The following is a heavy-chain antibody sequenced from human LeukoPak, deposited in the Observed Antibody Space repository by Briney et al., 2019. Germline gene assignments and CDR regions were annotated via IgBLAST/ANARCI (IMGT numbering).Heavy chain of an antibody. J-gene: IGHJ6*02. CDR2: ISAYDGNT. CDR3: ARDPHLDYEGMDV. CDR1: GYTFTSYG. Sequence: ASVKVSCKASGYTFTSYGISWVRQAPGQGLEWMGWISAYDGNTNYAQKLQGRVTMTTDTSTSTAYVELRSLRSDDTAVYYCARDPHLDYEGMDVWGQGTTVTVSS. V-gene: IGHV1-18*01.